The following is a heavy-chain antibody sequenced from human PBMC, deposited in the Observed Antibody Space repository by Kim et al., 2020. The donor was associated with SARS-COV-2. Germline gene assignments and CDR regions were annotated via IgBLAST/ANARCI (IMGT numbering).Heavy chain of an antibody. D-gene: IGHD4-17*01. CDR1: GFSFSTDG. V-gene: IGHV3-33*06. CDR2: IWFDGINK. Sequence: GGSLRLSCAASGFSFSTDGMHWVRQAPGKGLEWVAVIWFDGINKYYADSVKGRFTISRDNFKNMLYLEMNSLRVEDTAVYYCAKGGYGDPGDDAFDVWGQGTMVTVSS. CDR3: AKGGYGDPGDDAFDV. J-gene: IGHJ3*01.